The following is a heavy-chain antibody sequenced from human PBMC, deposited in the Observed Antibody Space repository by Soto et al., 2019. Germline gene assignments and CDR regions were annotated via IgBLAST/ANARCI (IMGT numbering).Heavy chain of an antibody. Sequence: QVQLVESGGGVVQPGRSLRLSCAASGFTFSSYAMHWVRQAPGKGLEWVTVISYDGSNKYYADSVKGRFTISRDNSKNTLYLQMNSLRAEDTAVYYCASDHPPGTSRWIDYWGQGTLVTVSA. CDR3: ASDHPPGTSRWIDY. D-gene: IGHD1-7*01. V-gene: IGHV3-30-3*01. J-gene: IGHJ4*02. CDR1: GFTFSSYA. CDR2: ISYDGSNK.